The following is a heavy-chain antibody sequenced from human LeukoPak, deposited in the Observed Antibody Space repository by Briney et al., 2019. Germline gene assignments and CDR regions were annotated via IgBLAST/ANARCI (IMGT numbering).Heavy chain of an antibody. V-gene: IGHV4-39*07. CDR2: IYYSGST. CDR1: GGSISSSSYY. CDR3: ASIAARRFDY. Sequence: PSETLSLTCTVSGGSISSSSYYWGWIRQPPGKGLEWIGSIYYSGSTYYNPSLKSRVTISVDTSKNQFSLKLSSVTAADAAVYYCASIAARRFDYWGQGTLVTVSS. J-gene: IGHJ4*02. D-gene: IGHD6-6*01.